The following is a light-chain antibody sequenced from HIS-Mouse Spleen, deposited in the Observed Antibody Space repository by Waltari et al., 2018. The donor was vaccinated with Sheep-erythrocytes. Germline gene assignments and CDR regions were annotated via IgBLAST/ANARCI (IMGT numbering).Light chain of an antibody. V-gene: IGLV2-14*01. J-gene: IGLJ2*01. Sequence: QSALTQPASVSGSPAQSLTISCTGTSCAVGWYDYVNCYQQPPGKAPKLMIYEVSNRPSGVSSRFSGSKSGSTASLTISALQAEDEADYYCSSYTSSSTPVVFGGGTKLTVL. CDR1: SCAVGWYDY. CDR2: EVS. CDR3: SSYTSSSTPVV.